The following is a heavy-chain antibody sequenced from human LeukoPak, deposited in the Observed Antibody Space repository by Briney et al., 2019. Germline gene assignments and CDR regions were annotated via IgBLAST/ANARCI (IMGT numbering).Heavy chain of an antibody. CDR2: IYTSGTT. CDR3: ARGRGFCSGTGGAYYFDY. CDR1: GGSISGYY. Sequence: SETLSLICTVSGGSISGYYWSWIRQPAGKGLEWIGRIYTSGTTNYNPSLKSRVTMSIDTSKNQFSLRLTSVTAADTALYYCARGRGFCSGTGGAYYFDYWGQGNLVTVSS. D-gene: IGHD2-2*01. V-gene: IGHV4-4*07. J-gene: IGHJ4*02.